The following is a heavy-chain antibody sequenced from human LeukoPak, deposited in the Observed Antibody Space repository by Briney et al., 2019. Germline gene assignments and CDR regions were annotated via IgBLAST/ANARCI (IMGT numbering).Heavy chain of an antibody. V-gene: IGHV4-38-2*02. CDR1: ADSISSGYY. D-gene: IGHD1-26*01. Sequence: SETLSLICTVSADSISSGYYWGWIRQSPGKGLDWIGSIYHSGSTDYNPSLMSRVTISVDMSKNQFSLRLSSVTAADTAVYYCARDGASASGSWFGPWGQGTLVIVSS. J-gene: IGHJ5*02. CDR3: ARDGASASGSWFGP. CDR2: IYHSGST.